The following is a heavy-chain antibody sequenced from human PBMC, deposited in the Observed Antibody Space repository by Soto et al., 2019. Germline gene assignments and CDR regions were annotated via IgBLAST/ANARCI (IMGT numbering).Heavy chain of an antibody. V-gene: IGHV1-2*04. CDR1: GYTFTGYY. D-gene: IGHD4-17*01. Sequence: GASVKVSCKASGYTFTGYYMHWVRQAPGQGLEWMGWINPNSGGTNYAQKFQGWVTMTRDTSISTAYMELSGLRSDDTAVYYCATQRDYGDYGAFDYWGQGTLVTVSS. CDR2: INPNSGGT. CDR3: ATQRDYGDYGAFDY. J-gene: IGHJ4*02.